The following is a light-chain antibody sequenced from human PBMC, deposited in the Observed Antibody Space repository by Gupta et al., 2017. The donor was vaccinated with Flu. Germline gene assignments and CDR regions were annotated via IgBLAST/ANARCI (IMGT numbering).Light chain of an antibody. CDR2: GNS. CDR3: QSYDSSLSGLV. V-gene: IGLV1-40*01. Sequence: QSVLPPPPSASGAPGQRVTLPRTGGSSNIGAGYDVHWYQQLPGTAPKLLIYGNSNRPSGVPDRFSGSKSGTSASLAITGLQAEDEADYYCQSYDSSLSGLVFGGGTKLTVL. J-gene: IGLJ3*02. CDR1: SSNIGAGYD.